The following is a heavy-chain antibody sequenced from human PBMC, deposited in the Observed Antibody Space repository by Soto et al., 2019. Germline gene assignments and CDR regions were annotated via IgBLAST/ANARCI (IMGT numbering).Heavy chain of an antibody. CDR1: GFTFSSYA. CDR3: AKDATGGGSYGPMYNWFDP. CDR2: ISGSGGST. D-gene: IGHD1-26*01. Sequence: GGSLILSCAASGFTFSSYAMSWVRQAPGKGLEWVSAISGSGGSTYYADSVKGRFTISRDNSKNTLYLQMNSLRAEDTAVYYCAKDATGGGSYGPMYNWFDPWGQGTLVTVSS. V-gene: IGHV3-23*01. J-gene: IGHJ5*02.